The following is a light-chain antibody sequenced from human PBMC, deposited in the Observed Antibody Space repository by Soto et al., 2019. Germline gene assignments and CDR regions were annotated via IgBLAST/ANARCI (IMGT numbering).Light chain of an antibody. CDR1: QAISTW. CDR2: SAS. V-gene: IGKV1D-12*01. J-gene: IGKJ1*01. Sequence: DIQVTQYPSSVSASVGDRVTITCRASQAISTWLAWYQQNPGKAPKLLIYSASNLQSGVPSRFSGSGSGTDFTLTISSLQPEDFATYYCQQANSFPRTFGQGTKVEIK. CDR3: QQANSFPRT.